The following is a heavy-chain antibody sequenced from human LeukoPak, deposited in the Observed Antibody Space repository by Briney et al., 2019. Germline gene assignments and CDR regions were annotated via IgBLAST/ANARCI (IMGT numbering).Heavy chain of an antibody. CDR1: GFTVSSNS. CDR2: IYSDNP. D-gene: IGHD4/OR15-4a*01. V-gene: IGHV3-53*01. J-gene: IGHJ4*02. CDR3: ARRAGAYSHPYDY. Sequence: GGSLRLSCTVSGFTVSSNSMSWVRQAPGKGLEWVSFIYSDNPHYSDSVKGRFTISRDNSKNTLYLQMNSLRAEDTAVYYCARRAGAYSHPYDYWGQGTLVTVSS.